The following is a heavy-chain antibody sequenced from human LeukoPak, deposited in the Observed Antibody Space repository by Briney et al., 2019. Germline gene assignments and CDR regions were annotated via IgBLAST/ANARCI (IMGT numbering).Heavy chain of an antibody. CDR3: ARTPDSSGYYLNY. CDR1: GGSFSGYY. V-gene: IGHV4-34*01. D-gene: IGHD3-22*01. J-gene: IGHJ4*02. CDR2: INHSGST. Sequence: SETLSLTCAVYGGSFSGYYWSLIRQPPGKGLEWIGEINHSGSTNYNPSLKSRVTISVDTSKNQFSLKLSSVTAADTAVYYCARTPDSSGYYLNYWGQGTLVTVSS.